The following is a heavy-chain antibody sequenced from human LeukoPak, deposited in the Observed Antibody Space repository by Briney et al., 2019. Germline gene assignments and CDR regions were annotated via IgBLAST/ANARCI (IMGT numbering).Heavy chain of an antibody. CDR3: ARYDIVATNWFDP. D-gene: IGHD5-12*01. CDR2: ITHSGST. V-gene: IGHV4-34*01. J-gene: IGHJ5*02. CDR1: GGSFSGYY. Sequence: SETLSLTCAVYGGSFSGYYWSWIRXPPGRXLEWIGEITHSGSTSYNPSLQSRVTISVDTSKNQFSLTLSSVTAADTAVYYCARYDIVATNWFDPWGQGTLVTVFS.